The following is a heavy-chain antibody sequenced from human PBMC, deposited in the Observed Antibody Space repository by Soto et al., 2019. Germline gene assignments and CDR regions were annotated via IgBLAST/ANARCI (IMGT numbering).Heavy chain of an antibody. V-gene: IGHV5-10-1*01. CDR3: AKGVPGIAVAGTGYFQH. Sequence: GESLKISCKGSGYSFTSYWIIWVRQMPGKGLEWMGRIDPSDSYTNYSPSFQGHVTISADKSISTAYLQWSSLKASDTAVYYCAKGVPGIAVAGTGYFQHWGQGTLVTVSS. D-gene: IGHD6-19*01. J-gene: IGHJ1*01. CDR2: IDPSDSYT. CDR1: GYSFTSYW.